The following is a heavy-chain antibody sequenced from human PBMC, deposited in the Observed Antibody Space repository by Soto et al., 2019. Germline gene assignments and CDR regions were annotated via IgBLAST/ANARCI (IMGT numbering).Heavy chain of an antibody. Sequence: LRLSCAASGFTFSSYGMHWVRQAPGKGLEWVAVISYDGSNKYYADSVKGRFTISRDNSKNTLYLQMNSLRAEDTAVYYCAKDTLLWFGELSYYFDYWGQGTLVTVSS. CDR2: ISYDGSNK. CDR3: AKDTLLWFGELSYYFDY. CDR1: GFTFSSYG. V-gene: IGHV3-30*18. D-gene: IGHD3-10*01. J-gene: IGHJ4*02.